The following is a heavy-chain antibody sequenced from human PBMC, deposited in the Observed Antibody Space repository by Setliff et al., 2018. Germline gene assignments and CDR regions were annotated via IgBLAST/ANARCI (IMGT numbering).Heavy chain of an antibody. D-gene: IGHD2-15*01. V-gene: IGHV4-34*12. J-gene: IGHJ4*02. CDR3: ARSFSRSEKFLLDY. CDR2: IIHSGST. CDR1: GGSFSGYY. Sequence: PSETLSLTCAVYGGSFSGYYWSWIRQPPGKRLEWIGEIIHSGSTNYNPSLKSRVTISMDTSKNQFSLKVSSVTAADTAVYYCARSFSRSEKFLLDYWGQGARVTGSS.